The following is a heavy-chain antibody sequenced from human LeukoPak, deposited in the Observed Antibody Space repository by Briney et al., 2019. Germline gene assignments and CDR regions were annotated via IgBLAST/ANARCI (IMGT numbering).Heavy chain of an antibody. CDR1: GGSIGSYY. V-gene: IGHV4-59*01. Sequence: ASETLSLTXTVSGGSIGSYYWSWIRQPPGKGLEWIGYIYYSGSTNYNPSLKSRVTISVDTSKNQFSLKLSSVTAADTAVYYCARSYYYDFWSGYYFDYWGQGTLVTVSS. J-gene: IGHJ4*02. D-gene: IGHD3-3*01. CDR3: ARSYYYDFWSGYYFDY. CDR2: IYYSGST.